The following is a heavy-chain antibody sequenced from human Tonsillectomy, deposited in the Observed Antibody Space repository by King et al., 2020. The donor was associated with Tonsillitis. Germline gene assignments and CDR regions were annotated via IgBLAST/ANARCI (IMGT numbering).Heavy chain of an antibody. CDR3: AKDLSRXCALXY. CDR2: ISYDGSNK. J-gene: IGHJ4*02. CDR1: GFSFSSNG. D-gene: IGHD6-19*01. V-gene: IGHV3-30*18. Sequence: QLVQSGGGVVQPGRSLRLSCAASGFSFSSNGMHWVRQAPGKGLEWVAVISYDGSNKYYADSVKGRFTISRDNYKNTLYLQMNSLRAEDTAVYYCAKDLSRXCALXYWGQXTLVTVSS.